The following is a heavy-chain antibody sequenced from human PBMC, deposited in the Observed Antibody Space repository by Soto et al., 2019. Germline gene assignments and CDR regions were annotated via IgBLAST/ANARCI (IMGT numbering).Heavy chain of an antibody. D-gene: IGHD6-13*01. CDR2: ISGYNGDT. Sequence: QVQLVQSGGEVKKPGASVKVSCKASGYTFTNYGINWVRQAPGQGPEWMGWISGYNGDTKYSQICQGRVTMTTDTSTSTAYMELRSLRSDDTAVYYCERGGSSWSAEYYQHWGQGTLVIVSS. CDR1: GYTFTNYG. V-gene: IGHV1-18*04. CDR3: ERGGSSWSAEYYQH. J-gene: IGHJ1*01.